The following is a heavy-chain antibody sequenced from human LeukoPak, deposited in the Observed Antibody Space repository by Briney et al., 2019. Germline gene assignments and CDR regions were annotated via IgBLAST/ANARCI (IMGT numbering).Heavy chain of an antibody. V-gene: IGHV3-23*01. D-gene: IGHD3-10*01. Sequence: GGSLRLSCAASGFTFSSYAMRWVRQAPGKGLEWVSAISGSGGSTDYADSVKGRFTISRDNSKNTLYLHMNSLRAEDTAIYYCAKDGSGTSHYYYYMDVWGKGTTVTVSS. J-gene: IGHJ6*03. CDR1: GFTFSSYA. CDR3: AKDGSGTSHYYYYMDV. CDR2: ISGSGGST.